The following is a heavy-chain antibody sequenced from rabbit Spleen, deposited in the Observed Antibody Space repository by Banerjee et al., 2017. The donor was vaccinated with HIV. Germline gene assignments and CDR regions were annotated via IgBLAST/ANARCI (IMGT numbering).Heavy chain of an antibody. CDR2: IDPIFGIT. CDR3: AREKSGNHGHDL. V-gene: IGHV1S40*01. CDR1: GLDFSSSDW. J-gene: IGHJ4*01. Sequence: QSLEESGGDLVKPGASLTLTCTASGLDFSSSDWIYWVRQAPGKGPEWIGYIDPIFGITYFANWAKGRFTIAKTSATTVTLQMTSLTAADTATYFCAREKSGNHGHDLRGPGTLVTIS. D-gene: IGHD3-1*01.